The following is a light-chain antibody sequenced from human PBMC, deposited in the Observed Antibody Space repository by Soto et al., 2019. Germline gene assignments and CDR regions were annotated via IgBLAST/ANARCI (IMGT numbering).Light chain of an antibody. J-gene: IGKJ2*01. V-gene: IGKV3-20*01. CDR3: KQYGNPPQND. Sequence: EIVLTQSPGTLSLSPGERATLSCRASQSVSSSYLAWYQQKPGQAPRVLIHGASSRATGIPDRFSGSGSGTDFTLTISRLEPEEFAVYFFKQYGNPPQNDFGQGTKVEIK. CDR1: QSVSSSY. CDR2: GAS.